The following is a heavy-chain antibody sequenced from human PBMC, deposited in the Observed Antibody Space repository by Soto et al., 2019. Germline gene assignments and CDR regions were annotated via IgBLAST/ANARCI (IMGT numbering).Heavy chain of an antibody. D-gene: IGHD3-3*01. J-gene: IGHJ4*02. Sequence: PSETLSLTCTVSGGSINRGGYFWSWIRQRPGKGLEWIGHIYYTGSTFYSPSLKSRVVISRDTSKNQFFLKLSSVTVADTAVYYCARVTTLFGVVIESFDYWGQGALVTVSS. V-gene: IGHV4-31*03. CDR1: GGSINRGGYF. CDR2: IYYTGST. CDR3: ARVTTLFGVVIESFDY.